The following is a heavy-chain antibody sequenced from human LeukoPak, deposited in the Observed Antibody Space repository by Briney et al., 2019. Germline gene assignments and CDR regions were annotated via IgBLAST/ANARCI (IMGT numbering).Heavy chain of an antibody. D-gene: IGHD2-2*01. V-gene: IGHV4-59*01. Sequence: SETLSLTCTVSGISISSYYWSWIRQPPGKGLEWIGYIYYSGSTNYNPSLKSRVTISVDTSKNQFSLKLSSVTAADTAVYYCARGQDIVVVPAGGDPYYYYGMDVWGQGTTVTVSS. CDR1: GISISSYY. CDR3: ARGQDIVVVPAGGDPYYYYGMDV. CDR2: IYYSGST. J-gene: IGHJ6*02.